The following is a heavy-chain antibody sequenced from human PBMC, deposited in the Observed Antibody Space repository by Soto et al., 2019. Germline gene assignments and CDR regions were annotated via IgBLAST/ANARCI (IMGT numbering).Heavy chain of an antibody. CDR3: ARGLVVVPAAIPDYYYYYGMDV. CDR1: GGTFSSYA. V-gene: IGHV1-69*01. CDR2: IIPIFGTA. D-gene: IGHD2-2*02. Sequence: QVQLVQSGAEVKKPGSSVKVSCKASGGTFSSYAISWVRQAPGQGLEWMGGIIPIFGTANYAQKFQGRVTITADESTSTAYMELSSLGSEDTAVYYCARGLVVVPAAIPDYYYYYGMDVWGRGTTVTVSS. J-gene: IGHJ6*02.